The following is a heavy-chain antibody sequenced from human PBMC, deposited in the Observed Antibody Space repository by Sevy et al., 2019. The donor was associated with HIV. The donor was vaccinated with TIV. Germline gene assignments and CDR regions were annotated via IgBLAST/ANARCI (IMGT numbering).Heavy chain of an antibody. Sequence: ASVKVSCKVSGSTLTQLSMHWVRQAPGIGLEWMVTFDPEDGKTLYAQKFQGRVTMTEDTSTHTAYMELSSLTSEDTAIYYCASTRDYYESNCYYFDFWGQGTLVTVSS. D-gene: IGHD3-22*01. J-gene: IGHJ4*02. V-gene: IGHV1-24*01. CDR2: FDPEDGKT. CDR1: GSTLTQLS. CDR3: ASTRDYYESNCYYFDF.